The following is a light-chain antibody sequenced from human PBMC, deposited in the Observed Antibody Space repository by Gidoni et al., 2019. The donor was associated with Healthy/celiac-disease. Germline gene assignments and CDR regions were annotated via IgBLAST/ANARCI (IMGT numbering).Light chain of an antibody. J-gene: IGKJ4*01. V-gene: IGKV3-11*01. CDR1: QSVSSY. CDR3: QQRSNWLT. Sequence: EIVLTQSPATLSLSPGERATLSCRASQSVSSYLAWYQQKPGQAPRLLIYDASNRATGIPARFSGSGSGTDFTLTINSLEPKDFAVYYCQQRSNWLTFGGGTKVEIK. CDR2: DAS.